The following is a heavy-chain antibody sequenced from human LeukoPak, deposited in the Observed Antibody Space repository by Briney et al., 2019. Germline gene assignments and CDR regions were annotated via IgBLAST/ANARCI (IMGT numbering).Heavy chain of an antibody. CDR1: GYTLTELS. CDR3: ATGHSSGYYWGAFVI. Sequence: ASVKVSCKVSGYTLTELSMHWVRQAPGKGLEWMGGFDPEDGETIYAQKFQGRVTMTEDTSTDTAYMELSSLRSEDTAVYYCATGHSSGYYWGAFVIWGQGTMVTVSS. D-gene: IGHD3-22*01. J-gene: IGHJ3*02. CDR2: FDPEDGET. V-gene: IGHV1-24*01.